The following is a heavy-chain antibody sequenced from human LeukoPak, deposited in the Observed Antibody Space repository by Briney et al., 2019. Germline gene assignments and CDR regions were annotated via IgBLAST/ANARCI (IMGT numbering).Heavy chain of an antibody. J-gene: IGHJ4*02. CDR1: GGTFSSYA. CDR2: IIPIVGIV. CDR3: ARVDGGSASFYDGDY. V-gene: IGHV1-69*04. Sequence: SVKVSCKASGGTFSSYAISWVRQAPGQGLEWMGRIIPIVGIVNYEQKFQGRVTITGDKSTSTAYMELSSLRSEDTAVYYCARVDGGSASFYDGDYWGQGTPVTVSS. D-gene: IGHD3-10*01.